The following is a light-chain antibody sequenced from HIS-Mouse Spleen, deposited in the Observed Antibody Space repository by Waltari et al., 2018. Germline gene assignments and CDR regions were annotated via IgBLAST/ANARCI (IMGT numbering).Light chain of an antibody. CDR1: ALPKQY. Sequence: SYELTQPPSVSVSPGQTARITCSGDALPKQYAYWYQQKPCHAPVLVIYKDSERPSRIPERFSGSSSGTTVTLTISGVQAEDEADYYCQSADSSGTYQVFGGGTKLTVL. CDR3: QSADSSGTYQV. J-gene: IGLJ3*02. V-gene: IGLV3-25*03. CDR2: KDS.